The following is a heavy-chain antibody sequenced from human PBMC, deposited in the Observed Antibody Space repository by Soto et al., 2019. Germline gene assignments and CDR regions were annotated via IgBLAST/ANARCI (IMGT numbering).Heavy chain of an antibody. D-gene: IGHD3-22*01. CDR2: ISGSGGST. J-gene: IGHJ6*02. CDR3: AIAYYDSSGYYFNYYYYYGMDV. V-gene: IGHV3-23*01. CDR1: GFTFSSYA. Sequence: PGGSLRLSCAASGFTFSSYAMSWVRQAPGKGLEWVSAISGSGGSTYYADSVKGRFTISRDNSKNTLYLQMNSLRAEDTAVYYCAIAYYDSSGYYFNYYYYYGMDVWGQGTTVTVSS.